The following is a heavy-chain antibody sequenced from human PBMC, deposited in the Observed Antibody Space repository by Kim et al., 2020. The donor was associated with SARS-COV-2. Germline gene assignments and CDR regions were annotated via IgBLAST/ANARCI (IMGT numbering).Heavy chain of an antibody. Sequence: GGSLRLSCAASGFTFSSYAMSWVRQAPGKGLEWVSAISGSGGSTYYADSVKGRFTISRDNSKNTLYLQMNSLRAEDTAVYYCAKVKYGSGSYFFPRRSLVGYGMDVWGQGTTVTVSS. D-gene: IGHD3-10*01. J-gene: IGHJ6*02. CDR3: AKVKYGSGSYFFPRRSLVGYGMDV. CDR2: ISGSGGST. V-gene: IGHV3-23*01. CDR1: GFTFSSYA.